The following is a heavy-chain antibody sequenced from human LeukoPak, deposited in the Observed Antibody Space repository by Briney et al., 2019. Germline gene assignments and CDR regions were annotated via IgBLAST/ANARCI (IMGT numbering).Heavy chain of an antibody. D-gene: IGHD4-17*01. V-gene: IGHV3-11*01. CDR2: ISSRSSAK. CDR3: ARDWGGYGDYGAHFDY. CDR1: GFNFSDYH. Sequence: GGSLRLSCAASGFNFSDYHMSWIRQAPGKGLEWVSYISSRSSAKYYADSVKGRFTISRDNAKNSLYLQMNSLRAEDTALYYCARDWGGYGDYGAHFDYWGQGTLVTVSS. J-gene: IGHJ4*02.